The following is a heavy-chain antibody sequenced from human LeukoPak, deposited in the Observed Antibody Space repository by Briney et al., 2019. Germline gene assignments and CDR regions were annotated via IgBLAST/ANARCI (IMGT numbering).Heavy chain of an antibody. J-gene: IGHJ4*02. CDR2: ISHSDNP. CDR1: GDSISSSNYY. D-gene: IGHD3-22*01. Sequence: SETLSLTCTVSGDSISSSNYYWGWIRQSPEKGLEWIGSISHSDNPYYNPSLTSRLTISVDTSKTHFSLKLSSVTAADTAVYYCARHPKYYFDSPNYFDYWGQGTLVTVSS. CDR3: ARHPKYYFDSPNYFDY. V-gene: IGHV4-39*01.